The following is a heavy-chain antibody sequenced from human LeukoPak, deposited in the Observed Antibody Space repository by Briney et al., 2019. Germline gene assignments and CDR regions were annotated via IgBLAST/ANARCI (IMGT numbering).Heavy chain of an antibody. Sequence: GGSLRLSCAASGFTFSAYGVHWVRQAPGKGLEWLAFIRYDGRIKNYADSVKGHFTISRDNSKNTLYLQMNSLTTEDTSLYYCARNRAAAGDWLDPWGQGTLVIVSS. CDR1: GFTFSAYG. CDR2: IRYDGRIK. V-gene: IGHV3-30*02. J-gene: IGHJ5*02. CDR3: ARNRAAAGDWLDP. D-gene: IGHD6-13*01.